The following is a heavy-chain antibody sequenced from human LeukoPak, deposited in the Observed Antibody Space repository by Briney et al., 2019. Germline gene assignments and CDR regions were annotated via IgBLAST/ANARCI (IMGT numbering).Heavy chain of an antibody. Sequence: AGGSLRLSCAASGFTFSSYRLNWIRPSPGKGLEWIGEVNHRGNTNYNPSLKGRVTMSVDTSKNQLSLKLTSVTAADTAVYYCALRGYWGQGTLVTVSS. V-gene: IGHV4-34*08. J-gene: IGHJ4*02. CDR3: ALRGY. CDR2: VNHRGNT. CDR1: GFTFSSYR.